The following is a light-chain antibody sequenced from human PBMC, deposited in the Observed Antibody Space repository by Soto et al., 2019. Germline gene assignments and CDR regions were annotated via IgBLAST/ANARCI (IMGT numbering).Light chain of an antibody. Sequence: EVVMTQSPATVSVSPGEGVTLSCRASQTISNDLAWYQQKPCQAPMLLIYGASTRATGVPVRFSGGGSGTEFTITISSLQSEDFAFYYCQQNNKWPPVTFGGGTKVEIK. J-gene: IGKJ4*01. CDR2: GAS. CDR1: QTISND. CDR3: QQNNKWPPVT. V-gene: IGKV3-15*01.